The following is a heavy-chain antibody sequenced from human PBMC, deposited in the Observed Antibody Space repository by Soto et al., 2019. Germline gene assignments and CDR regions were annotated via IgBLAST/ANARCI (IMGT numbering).Heavy chain of an antibody. CDR2: ISAYNGNT. V-gene: IGHV1-18*01. CDR3: AGDIFGGGFGESNWLDP. J-gene: IGHJ5*02. D-gene: IGHD3-10*01. CDR1: GYTFTSYG. Sequence: ASVKVSCKASGYTFTSYGISWVRQAPGQGLEWMGWISAYNGNTNYAQKFQGRVTMTTDTSTSTAYMELRSLRSDDTAEYYYAGDIFGGGFGESNWLDPWGQGTLVTVSS.